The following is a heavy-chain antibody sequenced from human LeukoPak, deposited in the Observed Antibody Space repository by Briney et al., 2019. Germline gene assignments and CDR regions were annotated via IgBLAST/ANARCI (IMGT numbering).Heavy chain of an antibody. J-gene: IGHJ4*02. CDR2: IYYSGST. V-gene: IGHV4-39*07. CDR1: GDSISSSDHY. Sequence: SETLSLTCTLSGDSISSSDHYWVWIRQPPGKGLEWIGSIYYSGSTYYNPSLKSRVTISVDTSKNQFSLKLSSVTAADTAVYYCARDSGYSSGWYNYWGQGTLVTVSS. D-gene: IGHD6-19*01. CDR3: ARDSGYSSGWYNY.